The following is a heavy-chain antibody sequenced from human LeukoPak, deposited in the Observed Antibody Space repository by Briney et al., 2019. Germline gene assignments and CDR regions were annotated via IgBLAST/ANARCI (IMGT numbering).Heavy chain of an antibody. CDR3: TTVDLRGD. D-gene: IGHD3-16*01. V-gene: IGHV3-15*01. CDR2: IKSKTDGGTT. Sequence: PGGSLRLSCAASGFTFSNAWMSWVRQAPGKGLEWVCRIKSKTDGGTTDYAAPVKGSFTISEEDSKNTLYLQMNSLKTEDTAVYYWTTVDLRGDWGQGTLVTVSS. J-gene: IGHJ4*02. CDR1: GFTFSNAW.